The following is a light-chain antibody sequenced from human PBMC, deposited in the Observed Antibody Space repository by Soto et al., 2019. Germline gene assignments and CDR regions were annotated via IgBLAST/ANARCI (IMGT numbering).Light chain of an antibody. Sequence: EIVLTQSASTLSWSPGERATLSCRASQSVSNYLAWYQQKPGQAPRLLIYGASTRATGIPARFSGSGSGTEFTLTISSLQSEDFAVYYCQQYNNWPPVTFGQGTKVDIK. CDR2: GAS. V-gene: IGKV3-15*01. J-gene: IGKJ1*01. CDR3: QQYNNWPPVT. CDR1: QSVSNY.